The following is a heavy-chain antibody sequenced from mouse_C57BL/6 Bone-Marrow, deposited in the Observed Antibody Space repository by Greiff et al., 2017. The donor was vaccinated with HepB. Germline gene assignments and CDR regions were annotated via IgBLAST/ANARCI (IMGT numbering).Heavy chain of an antibody. D-gene: IGHD2-3*01. CDR3: ARPLYDGYFFDY. J-gene: IGHJ2*01. V-gene: IGHV5-12*01. Sequence: EVKVVESGGGLVQPGGSLKLSCAASGFTFSDYYMYWVRQTPEQGLEWVAYISNGGGSTYYPDTVKGRFTISRDNDKNTLYLQMSRLTSEDTAMYYCARPLYDGYFFDYWGQGTTLTVSS. CDR1: GFTFSDYY. CDR2: ISNGGGST.